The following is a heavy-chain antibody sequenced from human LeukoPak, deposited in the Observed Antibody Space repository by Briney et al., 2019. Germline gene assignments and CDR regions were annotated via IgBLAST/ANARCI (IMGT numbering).Heavy chain of an antibody. V-gene: IGHV4-39*07. J-gene: IGHJ4*02. Sequence: SETLSLTCTVSGGSISGSSYYWGWIRQPPGKGLEWIGSIYYSGSTNYNPSLKSRVTISVDMSKNQFSLKLSSVTAADTAVYYCARAAGYSSGYFDYWGQGTLVTVSS. CDR1: GGSISGSSYY. D-gene: IGHD6-19*01. CDR2: IYYSGST. CDR3: ARAAGYSSGYFDY.